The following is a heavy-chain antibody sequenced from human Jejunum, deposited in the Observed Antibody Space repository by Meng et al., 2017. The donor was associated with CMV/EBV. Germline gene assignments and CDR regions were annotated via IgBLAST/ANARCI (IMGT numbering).Heavy chain of an antibody. D-gene: IGHD1-14*01. CDR1: GGSLGSSSTY. Sequence: QFQLRESGPGLVRPSETLSLTCRVSGGSLGSSSTYWGWVRQPPGKGLEWIGNMYYDGSQYYNPSLKSRVSIFADLSRNQFSLRLASVSAADTAMYYCAFMRGQPRRNYFDFWGPGTLVTVSS. J-gene: IGHJ5*01. V-gene: IGHV4-39*07. CDR3: AFMRGQPRRNYFDF. CDR2: MYYDGSQ.